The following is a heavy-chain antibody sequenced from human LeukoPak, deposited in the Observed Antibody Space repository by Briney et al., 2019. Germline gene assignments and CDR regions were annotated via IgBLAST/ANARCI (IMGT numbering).Heavy chain of an antibody. CDR1: GFTFSSYG. CDR3: ARGVRYYDWLLPRGWFDP. Sequence: PGGSLRLSCAASGFTFSSYGMHWVRQAPGKGLEWVAVIWYDGSNKYYADSVKGRFTISRDNSKNTLYLQMNSLRAEDTAVYYCARGVRYYDWLLPRGWFDPWGQGTLVTVSS. V-gene: IGHV3-33*01. J-gene: IGHJ5*02. D-gene: IGHD3-9*01. CDR2: IWYDGSNK.